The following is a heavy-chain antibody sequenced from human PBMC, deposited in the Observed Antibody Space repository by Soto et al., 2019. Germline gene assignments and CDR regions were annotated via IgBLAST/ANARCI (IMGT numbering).Heavy chain of an antibody. V-gene: IGHV1-2*04. Sequence: ASVKVSCKASGYSFTDYHIHWVRQAPGQGLEWLRRINPKSGGTSTAQKFQGWVTMTTDTSISTASMELTRLTSDDTAIYYCARGDSTDCSNGVCSFFYNHDMDVWGQGTTVTVSS. D-gene: IGHD2-8*01. CDR2: INPKSGGT. CDR3: ARGDSTDCSNGVCSFFYNHDMDV. CDR1: GYSFTDYH. J-gene: IGHJ6*02.